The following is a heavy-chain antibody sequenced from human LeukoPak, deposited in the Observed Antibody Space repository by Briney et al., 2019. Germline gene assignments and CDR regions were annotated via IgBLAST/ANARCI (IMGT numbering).Heavy chain of an antibody. CDR3: AKVAAAAFDI. J-gene: IGHJ3*02. Sequence: PGRSPRLSCAASGFTFSSYGMHWVRQAPAKGVEWVAVISYDGSNKYYADSVKGRFTISRDNSKNTLYLQMNSLRAEDTAVYYCAKVAAAAFDIWGQGTMVTVSS. D-gene: IGHD6-13*01. V-gene: IGHV3-30*18. CDR1: GFTFSSYG. CDR2: ISYDGSNK.